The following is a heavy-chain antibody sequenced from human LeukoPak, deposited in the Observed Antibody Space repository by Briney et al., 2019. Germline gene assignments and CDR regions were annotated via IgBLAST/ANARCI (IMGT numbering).Heavy chain of an antibody. CDR1: GGSISSSSYY. J-gene: IGHJ4*02. V-gene: IGHV4-39*07. Sequence: PSETLSLTCTVPGGSISSSSYYWGWIRQPPGKGLEWIGSIYHSGSTYYNPSLKSRVTISVDTSKNQFSLKLSSVTAADTAVYYCARAGRSGYSSSWYNPYWGQGTLVTVSS. D-gene: IGHD6-13*01. CDR3: ARAGRSGYSSSWYNPY. CDR2: IYHSGST.